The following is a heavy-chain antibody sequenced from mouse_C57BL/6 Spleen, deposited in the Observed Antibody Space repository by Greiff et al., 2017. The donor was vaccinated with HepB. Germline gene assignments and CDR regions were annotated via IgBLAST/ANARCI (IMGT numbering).Heavy chain of an antibody. Sequence: EVKLMESGGGLVKPGGSLKLSCAASGFTFSDYGMHWVRQAPEKGLEWVAYISSGSSTIYYADTVKGRFTISRDNAKNTLFLQMTSLRSEDTAMYYCAREDIYYDYVYYAMDYWGQGTSGTVSS. CDR1: GFTFSDYG. D-gene: IGHD2-4*01. V-gene: IGHV5-17*01. CDR2: ISSGSSTI. J-gene: IGHJ4*01. CDR3: AREDIYYDYVYYAMDY.